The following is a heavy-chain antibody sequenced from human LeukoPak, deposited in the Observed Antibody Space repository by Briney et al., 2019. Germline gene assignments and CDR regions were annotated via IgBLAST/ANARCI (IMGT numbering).Heavy chain of an antibody. D-gene: IGHD1-26*01. V-gene: IGHV4-59*05. CDR3: ARQWVLQRGTNRFDP. Sequence: DPGGSLRLSCAASGFTFSNAWMSWVRQAPGKGLEGIGSISYSGSTYFNLSLKSRVMISVDTSNNQLSLKLSSVTAADTAVYYCARQWVLQRGTNRFDPWGQGTLVTVSS. J-gene: IGHJ5*02. CDR2: ISYSGST. CDR1: GFTFSNAW.